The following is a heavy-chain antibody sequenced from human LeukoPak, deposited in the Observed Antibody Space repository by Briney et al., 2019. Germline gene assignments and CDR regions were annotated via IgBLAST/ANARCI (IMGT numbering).Heavy chain of an antibody. D-gene: IGHD5-12*01. CDR1: GYTFTGYY. Sequence: ASVKVSCKASGYTFTGYYMHWVRQAPGQGLEWMGWINPNSGGTNYAQKFQGRVTMTSDTSISTAYMELSRLRSDDTAVYYCARVGEVDSGYDLEAFDIWGQGTMVTVSS. CDR3: ARVGEVDSGYDLEAFDI. J-gene: IGHJ3*02. CDR2: INPNSGGT. V-gene: IGHV1-2*02.